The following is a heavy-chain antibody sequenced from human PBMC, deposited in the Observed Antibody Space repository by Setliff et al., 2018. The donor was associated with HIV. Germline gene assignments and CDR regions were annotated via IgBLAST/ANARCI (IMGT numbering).Heavy chain of an antibody. D-gene: IGHD2-2*01. J-gene: IGHJ4*02. Sequence: PSETLSLTCTVSGDSINSGTYYWSWIRQPAGKGLEWIGRLHLSGDTYYNPSLKSRITISVDTSKNQFSLKLSSVIAADTAVYYCARHAAGPDGPFDYWGQGTLVTVSS. V-gene: IGHV4-61*02. CDR2: LHLSGDT. CDR3: ARHAAGPDGPFDY. CDR1: GDSINSGTYY.